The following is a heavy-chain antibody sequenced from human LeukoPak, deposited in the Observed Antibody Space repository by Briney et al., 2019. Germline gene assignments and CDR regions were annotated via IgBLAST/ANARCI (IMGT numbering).Heavy chain of an antibody. CDR1: GFTFSSYA. D-gene: IGHD3-10*01. Sequence: PGGSLRLSCAASGFTFSSYAMSWVRQAPGKEPEWISDINSSGNNKGHRDSVKGRFTISRDNAKNSLYLQMNSLRVEDTGVYYCVRGGASDGENWFDTWGQGTLVTVSS. J-gene: IGHJ5*02. V-gene: IGHV3-21*06. CDR2: INSSGNNK. CDR3: VRGGASDGENWFDT.